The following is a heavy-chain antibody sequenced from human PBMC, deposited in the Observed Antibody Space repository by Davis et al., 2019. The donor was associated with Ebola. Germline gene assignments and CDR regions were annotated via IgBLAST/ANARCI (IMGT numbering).Heavy chain of an antibody. CDR1: GFTFSSFN. CDR3: ARYSGTYRDY. V-gene: IGHV3-21*01. D-gene: IGHD1-26*01. J-gene: IGHJ4*02. Sequence: PGGSLRLSCAASGFTFSSFNMNWVRQAPGKGLEWVSSISSGSSYIFYADSVKGRFAISRDNAKDSLHLQMNSLRVEDTAVYYCARYSGTYRDYWGQGTLVTISS. CDR2: ISSGSSYI.